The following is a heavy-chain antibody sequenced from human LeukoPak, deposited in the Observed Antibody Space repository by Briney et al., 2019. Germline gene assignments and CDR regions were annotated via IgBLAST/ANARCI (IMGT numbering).Heavy chain of an antibody. CDR1: GFTFSSYS. Sequence: GGSLRLSCAASGFTFSSYSMNWVRQAPGKGLEWVSSISSSSSYIYYADSVKGRFTISRDNAKNSLYLQMNSLRAEDTAVYYCARAPLVVPAALGGSYIPSEYFQHWGQGTLVTVSS. CDR3: ARAPLVVPAALGGSYIPSEYFQH. D-gene: IGHD2-2*01. V-gene: IGHV3-21*01. CDR2: ISSSSSYI. J-gene: IGHJ1*01.